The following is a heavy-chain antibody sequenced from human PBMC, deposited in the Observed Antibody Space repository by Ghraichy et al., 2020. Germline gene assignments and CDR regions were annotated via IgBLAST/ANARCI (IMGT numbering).Heavy chain of an antibody. D-gene: IGHD3-9*01. CDR1: GFTFNSYW. V-gene: IGHV3-7*02. CDR2: IKHDGSEK. CDR3: VRVALADERYRWYDP. Sequence: GESLNISCTTSGFTFNSYWMSWVRQAPGKGLEWVAKIKHDGSEKYHVDSVKGRFTISRDNAKNSLFLQMNSLRVEDTAIYYCVRVALADERYRWYDPWGQGTLVTVSS. J-gene: IGHJ5*02.